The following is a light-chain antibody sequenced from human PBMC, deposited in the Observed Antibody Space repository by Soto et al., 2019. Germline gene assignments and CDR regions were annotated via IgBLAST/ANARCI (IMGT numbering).Light chain of an antibody. V-gene: IGKV1-27*01. Sequence: DIQMTQSPSSLSASVGDRVTITCRASQGISNYLAWYQQKPGKVPKLLIYAASTWQSGVPSRFSRSGSGTDFTLTISSLQHEDVATYCCQNYNSAPPRFGPGTKVDIK. CDR3: QNYNSAPPR. J-gene: IGKJ3*01. CDR1: QGISNY. CDR2: AAS.